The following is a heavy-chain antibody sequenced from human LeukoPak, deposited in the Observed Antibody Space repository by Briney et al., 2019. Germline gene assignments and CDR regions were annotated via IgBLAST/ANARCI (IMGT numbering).Heavy chain of an antibody. CDR2: ISGSSDRT. J-gene: IGHJ4*02. CDR1: GFTFSNYA. CDR3: AKDEAFSTSRVDY. Sequence: PGGSLRLSCAASGFTFSNYAMSWVRQAPGKGLEWVSSISGSSDRTYYADSVKGRFTISRDNSKNTLYLQMNSLRAEDTAVYYCAKDEAFSTSRVDYWGQGTLVTVSS. D-gene: IGHD2-2*01. V-gene: IGHV3-23*01.